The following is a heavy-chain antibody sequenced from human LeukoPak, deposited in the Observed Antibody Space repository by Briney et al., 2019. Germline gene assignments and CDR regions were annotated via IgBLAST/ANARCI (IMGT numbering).Heavy chain of an antibody. CDR3: APGFYYTGMDV. Sequence: SQTLSLTCAISGDSVSSNIAAWHWIRQSPSRGLEWLGRTYYRSKWYSDYAVSVKSRITFNPDTSKNQFSLQLNSVTPEDTAVYYCAPGFYYTGMDVWGQGTTVTVSS. CDR1: GDSVSSNIAA. V-gene: IGHV6-1*01. CDR2: TYYRSKWYS. D-gene: IGHD3-10*01. J-gene: IGHJ6*02.